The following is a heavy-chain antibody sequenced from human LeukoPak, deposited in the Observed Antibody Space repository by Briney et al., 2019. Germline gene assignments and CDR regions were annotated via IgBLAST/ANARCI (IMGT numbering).Heavy chain of an antibody. D-gene: IGHD6-13*01. CDR2: ISYDGSNK. CDR1: GFTFSSYA. J-gene: IGHJ4*02. V-gene: IGHV3-30-3*01. CDR3: ARDRQQQLFYYFDY. Sequence: GRSLRLSCAASGFTFSSYAMHWVRQAPGKGLEWVAVISYDGSNKYYADSVKGRFTISRDNSKNTLYLQMNSLRAEDTAVYYCARDRQQQLFYYFDYWGQGTLVTVSS.